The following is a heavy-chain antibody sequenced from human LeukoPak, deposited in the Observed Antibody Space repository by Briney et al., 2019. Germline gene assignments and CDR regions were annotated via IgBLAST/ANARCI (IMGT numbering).Heavy chain of an antibody. CDR3: ARGAMVTDYYYYMDV. CDR2: IIPIFGTA. CDR1: GYTFTSYG. Sequence: GASVKVSRKASGYTFTSYGISWVRQAPGQGLEWMGRIIPIFGTANYAQKFQGRVTITTDESTSTAYMELSSLRSEDTAVYYCARGAMVTDYYYYMDVWGKGTTVTVSS. J-gene: IGHJ6*03. D-gene: IGHD5-18*01. V-gene: IGHV1-69*05.